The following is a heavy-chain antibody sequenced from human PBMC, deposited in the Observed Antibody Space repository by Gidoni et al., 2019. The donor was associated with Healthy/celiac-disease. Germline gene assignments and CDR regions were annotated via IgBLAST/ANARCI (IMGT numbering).Heavy chain of an antibody. V-gene: IGHV4-34*01. CDR1: GGSFSGYY. J-gene: IGHJ4*02. Sequence: QVQLQQWGAGLLKPSETLSLPCAVHGGSFSGYYWNWIRQPPGKGLEWIGKINHSGSTNYNPSLKSRVTISVDTSKNQFSLRLSSVTAADTAVYYCAREVGARGYFDYWGQGTLVTVSS. D-gene: IGHD1-26*01. CDR3: AREVGARGYFDY. CDR2: INHSGST.